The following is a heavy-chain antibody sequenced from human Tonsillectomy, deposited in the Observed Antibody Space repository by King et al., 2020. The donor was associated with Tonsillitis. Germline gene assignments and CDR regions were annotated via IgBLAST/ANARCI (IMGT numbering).Heavy chain of an antibody. V-gene: IGHV4-38-2*02. CDR3: ARGHIQLTFDS. J-gene: IGHJ4*02. Sequence: VQLQESGPGLVKPSETLSLTCTVSGYSISSGYYWGWIRQPPGKGLEWIGSIYHSGSTYYNPSLKSRVTISVDTSKNQFSLKLSSVTAPDTAVYYCARGHIQLTFDSWGPGTLVTVSS. CDR2: IYHSGST. CDR1: GYSISSGYY. D-gene: IGHD1-1*01.